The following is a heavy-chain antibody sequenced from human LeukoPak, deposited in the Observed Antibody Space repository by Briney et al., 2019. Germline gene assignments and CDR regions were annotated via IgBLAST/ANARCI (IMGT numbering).Heavy chain of an antibody. CDR1: GGSISSSEW. Sequence: SETLSLTCTVSGGSISSSEWWIWVRQPPGQGLEWIGEIHRDGRTRYNPSLKSRVTMSIDYSKNQFSLKVSSVTAADTAIYYCGKTDIYFNPIDYWGPGSLVTVSS. CDR2: IHRDGRT. CDR3: GKTDIYFNPIDY. D-gene: IGHD3-9*01. V-gene: IGHV4-4*02. J-gene: IGHJ4*02.